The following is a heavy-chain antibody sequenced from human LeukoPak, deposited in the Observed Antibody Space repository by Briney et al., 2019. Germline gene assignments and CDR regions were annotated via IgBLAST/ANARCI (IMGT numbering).Heavy chain of an antibody. CDR1: GGSISSGGYS. V-gene: IGHV4-61*02. J-gene: IGHJ4*02. Sequence: PSQTLSLTCAVSGGSISSGGYSWSWIRQPAGKGLEWIGRIHSSGSTNYNPSLKSRVTMSVDTSKNHFSLKLSSVTAADTAVYYCARANSYDGSGHYYEFAYWGQGTLVTVSS. D-gene: IGHD3-22*01. CDR2: IHSSGST. CDR3: ARANSYDGSGHYYEFAY.